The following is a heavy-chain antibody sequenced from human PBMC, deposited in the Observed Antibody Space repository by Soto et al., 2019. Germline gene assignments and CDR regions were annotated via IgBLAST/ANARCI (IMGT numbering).Heavy chain of an antibody. CDR3: AITHCTNGVCYTEYYYYYGMDV. J-gene: IGHJ6*02. V-gene: IGHV1-69*01. CDR1: GGTFSSYA. CDR2: IIPIFGTA. D-gene: IGHD2-8*01. Sequence: QVQLVQSGAEVKKPGSSVKVSCKASGGTFSSYAISWVRQAPGQGLEWMGGIIPIFGTANYAQKFQGRVTITADESTSTAYMELRSLRFEDTAVYYGAITHCTNGVCYTEYYYYYGMDVWGQGTTVTVSS.